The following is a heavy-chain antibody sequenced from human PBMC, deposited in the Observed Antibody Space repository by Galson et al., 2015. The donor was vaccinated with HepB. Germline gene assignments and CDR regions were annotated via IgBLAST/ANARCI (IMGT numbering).Heavy chain of an antibody. J-gene: IGHJ5*02. CDR3: ARGSHYYGSGSYSFWFDP. V-gene: IGHV1-18*01. D-gene: IGHD3-10*01. Sequence: SGAEVKKPGASVKVSCKASGYTFTSYGISWVRQAPGQGLEWMGWINAYNGNTNYAQKLQGRVTMTTDTSTSTAYMELRSLRSDDTAVYYCARGSHYYGSGSYSFWFDPWGQGTLVTVSS. CDR2: INAYNGNT. CDR1: GYTFTSYG.